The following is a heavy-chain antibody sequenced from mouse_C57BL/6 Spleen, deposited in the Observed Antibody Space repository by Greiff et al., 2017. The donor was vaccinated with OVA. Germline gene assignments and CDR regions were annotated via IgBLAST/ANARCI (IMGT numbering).Heavy chain of an antibody. V-gene: IGHV1-80*01. CDR1: GYAFSSYW. Sequence: QVQLQQSGAELVKPGASVKISCKASGYAFSSYWMNWVKQRPGKGLEWIGQIYPGDGDTNYNGKFKGKATLTADKSSSTAYMQLSSLTSEDSAVYFCARPYGNYLYYFDYWGQGTTLTVSS. CDR2: IYPGDGDT. J-gene: IGHJ2*01. D-gene: IGHD2-1*01. CDR3: ARPYGNYLYYFDY.